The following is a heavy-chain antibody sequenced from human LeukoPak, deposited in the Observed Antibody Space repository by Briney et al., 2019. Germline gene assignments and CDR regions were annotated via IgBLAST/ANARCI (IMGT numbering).Heavy chain of an antibody. V-gene: IGHV1-2*02. CDR2: INPNSGGT. CDR3: ARVSGSYSPPDY. Sequence: GASVKVSCKASGYTFTGYYMHWVRQAPGQGREWMGWINPNSGGTNYAQKFQGRVTMTRDTSISTTYMELRRLRSDDTAVYYCARVSGSYSPPDYWGQGTLVTVSS. J-gene: IGHJ4*02. CDR1: GYTFTGYY. D-gene: IGHD1-26*01.